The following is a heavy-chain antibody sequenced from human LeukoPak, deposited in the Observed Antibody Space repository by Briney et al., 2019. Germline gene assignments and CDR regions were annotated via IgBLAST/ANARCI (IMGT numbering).Heavy chain of an antibody. D-gene: IGHD1-26*01. CDR1: GFTFSSYG. CDR2: IRYDGSNK. J-gene: IGHJ4*02. V-gene: IGHV3-30*02. Sequence: GGSLRLSCAASGFTFSSYGMHWVRQAPGKGLEWVAFIRYDGSNKYYADSVKGRFTISRDNSKNTLYLQMNSLRAEDTAVYYCAKEGFSGSLCYFDYWGQGTLVTVSS. CDR3: AKEGFSGSLCYFDY.